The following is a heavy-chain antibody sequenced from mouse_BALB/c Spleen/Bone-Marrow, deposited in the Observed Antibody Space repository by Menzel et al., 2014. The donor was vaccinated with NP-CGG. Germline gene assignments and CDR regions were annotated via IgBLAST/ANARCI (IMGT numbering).Heavy chain of an antibody. CDR2: IYPGSGST. CDR3: ARLDGNYRYAMDY. J-gene: IGHJ4*01. V-gene: IGHV1-77*01. Sequence: QVQLQQSGPELVKPGVSVKMSCKASGYTFTDYVITWVKRRIGQGLEWIGEIYPGSGSTYYNEKFKGKATLTADKSSNTAYMQLGSLTSEDSAVYFCARLDGNYRYAMDYWGQGTSVTVSS. CDR1: GYTFTDYV. D-gene: IGHD2-1*01.